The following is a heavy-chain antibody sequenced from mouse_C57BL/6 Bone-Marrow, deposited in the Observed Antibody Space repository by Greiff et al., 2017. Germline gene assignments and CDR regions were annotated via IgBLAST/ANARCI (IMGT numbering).Heavy chain of an antibody. D-gene: IGHD2-12*01. CDR3: ARGNLRAMDY. CDR1: GYAFSSYW. J-gene: IGHJ4*01. CDR2: IYPGDGDT. Sequence: LVESGAELVKPGASVKISCKASGYAFSSYWMNWVKQRPGKGLEWIGQIYPGDGDTNYNGKFKGKATLTADKSSSTAYMQLSSLTSEDSAVYFCARGNLRAMDYWGQGTSVTVSS. V-gene: IGHV1-80*01.